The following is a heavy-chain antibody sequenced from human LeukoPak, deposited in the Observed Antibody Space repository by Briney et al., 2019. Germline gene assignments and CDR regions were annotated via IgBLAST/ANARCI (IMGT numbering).Heavy chain of an antibody. Sequence: PGGSLRLSCAASGFTFSSYSMHWVRQAPGKGLEWVAVISYDGSNTYYADSVKGRFTISRDNCKNTLYLQMNSLRAEDTAVYYCAREVDTAMVAVAFDIWGQGTMVTVSS. CDR2: ISYDGSNT. CDR1: GFTFSSYS. J-gene: IGHJ3*02. D-gene: IGHD5-18*01. V-gene: IGHV3-30-3*01. CDR3: AREVDTAMVAVAFDI.